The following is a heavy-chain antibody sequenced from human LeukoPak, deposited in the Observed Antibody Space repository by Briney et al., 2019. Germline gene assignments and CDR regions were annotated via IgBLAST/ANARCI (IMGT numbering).Heavy chain of an antibody. Sequence: GASVKVSCKASGYTFTSYYMHWVRQAPGQGLEWMGIINPSGGSARYAQKFQGRVTMTRDTSTSTVYMELSSLRSEDTAVYYCARDDNGDNWFDPWGQGTLVTVSS. CDR2: INPSGGSA. CDR3: ARDDNGDNWFDP. CDR1: GYTFTSYY. D-gene: IGHD4-17*01. J-gene: IGHJ5*02. V-gene: IGHV1-46*01.